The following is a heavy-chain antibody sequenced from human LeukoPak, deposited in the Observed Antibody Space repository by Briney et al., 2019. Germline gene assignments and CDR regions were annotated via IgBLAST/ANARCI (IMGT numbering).Heavy chain of an antibody. CDR3: ARAPPRRCPGNDCYPIFDF. J-gene: IGHJ4*02. Sequence: GASVKVSCKASGYTFTSYDINWVRQATGQGLEWMGWMNPNSGNTGYAQKFQGRVTMTRNTSISTAYMELSSLRSEDTAVYYCARAPPRRCPGNDCYPIFDFWGQGSLVTVSS. CDR1: GYTFTSYD. D-gene: IGHD2-21*02. CDR2: MNPNSGNT. V-gene: IGHV1-8*01.